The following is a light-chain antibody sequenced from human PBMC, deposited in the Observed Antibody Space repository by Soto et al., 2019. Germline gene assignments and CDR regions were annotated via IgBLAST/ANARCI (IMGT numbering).Light chain of an antibody. J-gene: IGLJ2*01. CDR2: EGS. CDR1: SSDVGSYNL. V-gene: IGLV2-23*01. Sequence: QSALTQPASVSGSPGQSITISCTGTSSDVGSYNLVSWYQQHPGKAPKLMIYEGSKRPSGVSNRVSGSKSGNTASLTISGLQAEDEADYYCCSYAGCSAVVFGGGTKLTVL. CDR3: CSYAGCSAVV.